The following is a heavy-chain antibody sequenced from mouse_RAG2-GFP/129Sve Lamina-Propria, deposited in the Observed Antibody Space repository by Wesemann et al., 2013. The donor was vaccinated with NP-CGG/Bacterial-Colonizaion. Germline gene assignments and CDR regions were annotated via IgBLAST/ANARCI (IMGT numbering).Heavy chain of an antibody. V-gene: IGHV1-77*01. CDR3: ARSRYYGSRSGWYFDV. CDR2: IGPGSGST. J-gene: IGHJ1*03. D-gene: IGHD1-1*01. CDR1: GYTFTDYY. Sequence: GAELVKPGASVKISCKASGYTFTDYYINWVKQRPGQGLEWIGKIGPGSGSTYYNEKFKGKATLTADKSSSTAYMQLSSLTSEDSAVYFCARSRYYGSRSGWYFDVWGTGTTVTVSS.